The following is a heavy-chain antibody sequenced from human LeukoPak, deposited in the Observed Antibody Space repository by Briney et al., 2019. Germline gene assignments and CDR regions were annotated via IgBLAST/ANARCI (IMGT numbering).Heavy chain of an antibody. CDR2: ISGSGGST. CDR1: GFTFSHYG. CDR3: AKSHHVTAIDY. V-gene: IGHV3-23*01. Sequence: PGGSLRLSCAASGFTFSHYGMTWVRQAPGKWLEWVSAISGSGGSTYYAGSVKGRFTISRDNSKNTLYPQMNSLRADDTAVYYCAKSHHVTAIDYWGQGTLVTVSS. D-gene: IGHD2-21*02. J-gene: IGHJ4*02.